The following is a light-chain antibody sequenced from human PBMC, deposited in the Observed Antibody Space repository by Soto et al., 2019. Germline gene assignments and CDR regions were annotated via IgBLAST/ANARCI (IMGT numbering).Light chain of an antibody. CDR2: GAS. CDR1: QSINSNY. V-gene: IGKV3-20*01. CDR3: QQYDSTPPT. Sequence: EIVLTQSPGTLSLSPGERATLSCRASQSINSNYLAWYQRKPGQAPRLLIYGASNRATDIPYRFSASGSGTDFTLTITRLEAEDFAVYYCQQYDSTPPTFAQGTKVEVK. J-gene: IGKJ1*01.